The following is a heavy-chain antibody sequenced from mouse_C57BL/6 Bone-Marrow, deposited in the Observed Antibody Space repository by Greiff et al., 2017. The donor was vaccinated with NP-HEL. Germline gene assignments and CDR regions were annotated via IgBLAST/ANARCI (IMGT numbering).Heavy chain of an antibody. V-gene: IGHV1-12*01. J-gene: IGHJ4*01. CDR3: ARDYRVGYYGSSYVNAMDY. CDR1: GYTFTSYN. Sequence: QVQLKESGAELVRPGASVTMSCKASGYTFTSYNMHWVKQTPRQGLEWIGAIYPGNGDTSYNQKFKGKATLTVDKSSSTAYMQLRSLTSEDSAVYFCARDYRVGYYGSSYVNAMDYWGQGTSVTVSS. D-gene: IGHD1-1*01. CDR2: IYPGNGDT.